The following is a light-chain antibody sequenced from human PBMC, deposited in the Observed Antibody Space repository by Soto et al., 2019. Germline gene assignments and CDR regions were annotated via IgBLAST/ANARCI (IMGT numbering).Light chain of an antibody. CDR1: QSISSW. CDR2: AAS. J-gene: IGKJ5*01. CDR3: QQNFSIPIT. V-gene: IGKV1-39*01. Sequence: DIQMTQSPSSLSASVGDRVTITCRASQSISSWLAWYQQKPGKAPDLLIYAASSLKSGVPSRFSGSGSGTHFTLTITGLQPADFATYYCQQNFSIPITFGQGTRLEIK.